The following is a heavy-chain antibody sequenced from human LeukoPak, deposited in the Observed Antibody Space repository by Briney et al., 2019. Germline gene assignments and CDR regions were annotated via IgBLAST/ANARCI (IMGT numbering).Heavy chain of an antibody. D-gene: IGHD3-3*01. CDR1: GFTVSSNY. Sequence: GGSLRLSCAASGFTVSSNYMSWVRQAPGKGLEWVSVIYSGGSTYYADSVKGRFTISRDNSKNTLYLQMNSPRAEDTAVYYCARLEWLLYFYFDYWGQGTLVTVSS. CDR3: ARLEWLLYFYFDY. CDR2: IYSGGST. V-gene: IGHV3-66*02. J-gene: IGHJ4*02.